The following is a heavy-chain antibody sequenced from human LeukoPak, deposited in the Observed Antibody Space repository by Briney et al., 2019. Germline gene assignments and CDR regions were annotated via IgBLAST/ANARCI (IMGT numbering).Heavy chain of an antibody. CDR3: ARVLSRDYDSGGSVNGFAP. CDR1: GGTFSSYA. J-gene: IGHJ5*02. D-gene: IGHD3-22*01. V-gene: IGHV1-69*13. CDR2: IIPIFGTA. Sequence: ASVKVSCKASGGTFSSYAISWVRQAPGQGLEWMGGIIPIFGTANYAQKFQGRVTITADESTSTAYMELSSLRSEDTAVYYCARVLSRDYDSGGSVNGFAPWGQGTLVPVSS.